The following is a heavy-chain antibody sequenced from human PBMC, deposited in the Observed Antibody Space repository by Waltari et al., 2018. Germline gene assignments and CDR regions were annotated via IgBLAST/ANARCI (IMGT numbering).Heavy chain of an antibody. V-gene: IGHV4-38-2*01. D-gene: IGHD1-26*01. CDR1: GYSISSGYY. CDR2: IYHGGST. Sequence: QVQLQESGPGLVKPSETLSLTCAVSGYSISSGYYWGWIRQPPGKGLEWIGRIYHGGSTYYNPSLKSRVTISVDTSKNQFSLKLSSVTAADTAVYYCARVGAAKDHNWFDPWGQGTLVTVSS. J-gene: IGHJ5*02. CDR3: ARVGAAKDHNWFDP.